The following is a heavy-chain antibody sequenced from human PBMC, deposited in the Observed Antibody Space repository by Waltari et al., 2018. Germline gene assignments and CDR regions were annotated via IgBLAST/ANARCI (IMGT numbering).Heavy chain of an antibody. CDR1: GFTFRSFR. CDR2: ISSSSSYI. CDR3: ASPYPLYDYVWGSYRYGAFDI. J-gene: IGHJ3*02. Sequence: EVQLVESGGGLVKPGGSLRLSCAASGFTFRSFRLTWARQALGKGLEWVSSISSSSSYIYYADSVKGRFTISRDNAKNSLYLQMNSLRAEDTAVYYCASPYPLYDYVWGSYRYGAFDIWGQGTMVTVSS. D-gene: IGHD3-16*02. V-gene: IGHV3-21*01.